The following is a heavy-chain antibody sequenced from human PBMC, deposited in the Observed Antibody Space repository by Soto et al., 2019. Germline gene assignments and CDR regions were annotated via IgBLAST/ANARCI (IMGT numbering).Heavy chain of an antibody. CDR2: IKSKTDGGTT. CDR1: GFTFSNAW. Sequence: GASLRLSCAASGFTFSNAWMNWVRQAPGKGLEWVGRIKSKTDGGTTDYAAPVKGRFTISRDDSKNTLYLQMNSLKTEDTAVYYCTTVNPVQYVWGSYRYFDYWGQGTLVTVSS. V-gene: IGHV3-15*07. J-gene: IGHJ4*02. CDR3: TTVNPVQYVWGSYRYFDY. D-gene: IGHD3-16*02.